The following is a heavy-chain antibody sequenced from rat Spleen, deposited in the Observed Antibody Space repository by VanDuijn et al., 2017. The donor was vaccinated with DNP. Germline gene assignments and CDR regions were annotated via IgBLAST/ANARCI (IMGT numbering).Heavy chain of an antibody. V-gene: IGHV5-27*01. Sequence: EVQLVESGGGLVQPGRSLKLSCAASGFTFSDYYMAWVRQAPTKGLEWVASISTSGGSTYYRDSVKGRFTISRDNAKSTLYLQMDSLRSEDTATYYCATAGYRGYWGQGVMVTVSS. D-gene: IGHD4-3*01. CDR1: GFTFSDYY. CDR2: ISTSGGST. J-gene: IGHJ2*01. CDR3: ATAGYRGY.